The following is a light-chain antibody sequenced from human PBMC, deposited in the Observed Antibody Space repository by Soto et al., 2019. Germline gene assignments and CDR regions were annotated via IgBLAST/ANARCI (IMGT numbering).Light chain of an antibody. J-gene: IGKJ5*01. Sequence: DIKLPQSPSFVSASVGDRVPIPCRASKPISTWLAWYQQKPGKAPKLLIYVASALHSGVPSRFSGSGSGTEFTLTISSLQPEDFATYYCQQANSFPITFGQGTRLEIK. V-gene: IGKV1-12*01. CDR1: KPISTW. CDR2: VAS. CDR3: QQANSFPIT.